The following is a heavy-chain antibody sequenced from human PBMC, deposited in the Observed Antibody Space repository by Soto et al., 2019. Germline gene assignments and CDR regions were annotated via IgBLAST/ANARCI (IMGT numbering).Heavy chain of an antibody. CDR1: GFTFSSYA. V-gene: IGHV3-23*01. D-gene: IGHD2-2*03. CDR3: AKEGGYCSSTSCYGRVYY. CDR2: ISGSGGIT. Sequence: EVQLLESGGGLVQPGGSLRLSCTASGFTFSSYAMSWVRQAPGKGLEWVSAISGSGGITYYTDSVKGRFTISRDNSKNTLDLQMNSLRAEDTAVYYCAKEGGYCSSTSCYGRVYYWGQGTLVTVSS. J-gene: IGHJ4*02.